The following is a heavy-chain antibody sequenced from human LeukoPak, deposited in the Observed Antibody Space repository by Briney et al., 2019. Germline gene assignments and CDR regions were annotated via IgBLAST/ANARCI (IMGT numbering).Heavy chain of an antibody. J-gene: IGHJ6*03. V-gene: IGHV3-21*01. Sequence: PGGSLRLSCAASGCDFNNYNMNWVRQAPGKGLEWVSSITSRGTYIYYADSVKGRFTISRDNAKNSLYLQMNSLRPEDTAVYYCARDPYSGSYGDYYYYYMDVWGKGTTVTISS. CDR1: GCDFNNYN. D-gene: IGHD1-26*01. CDR2: ITSRGTYI. CDR3: ARDPYSGSYGDYYYYYMDV.